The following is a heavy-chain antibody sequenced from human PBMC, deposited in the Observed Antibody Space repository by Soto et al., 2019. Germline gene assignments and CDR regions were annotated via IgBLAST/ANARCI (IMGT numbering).Heavy chain of an antibody. D-gene: IGHD3-16*01. J-gene: IGHJ4*01. CDR3: ARDVWDNSRPFHY. CDR2: TYYRSKWFN. V-gene: IGHV6-1*01. CDR1: GDTVSSNSAA. Sequence: PSQTLSLTCAISGDTVSSNSAAWNWIRQSPSRGLEWLGRTYYRSKWFNDFAPSVNSRITINPDTSKNLSSLHLNSVTPDDTAVYYCARDVWDNSRPFHYCGQGTLVTVSS.